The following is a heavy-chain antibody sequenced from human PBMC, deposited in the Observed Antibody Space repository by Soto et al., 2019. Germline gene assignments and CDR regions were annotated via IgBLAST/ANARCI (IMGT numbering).Heavy chain of an antibody. D-gene: IGHD1-26*01. V-gene: IGHV3-23*01. CDR2: MSESGDVI. J-gene: IGHJ1*01. CDR1: GFIFRDYA. CDR3: AKKLYSGTYYDLES. Sequence: EVHLLVSGGGLVQPGGSLRLSCTGSGFIFRDYAMTWVRQGPGKGLEWVSTMSESGDVISYRDSVKGRFTMSRDLSRSTLYLEMNGLRAEDTAMYYCAKKLYSGTYYDLESWGPGTLVTVSS.